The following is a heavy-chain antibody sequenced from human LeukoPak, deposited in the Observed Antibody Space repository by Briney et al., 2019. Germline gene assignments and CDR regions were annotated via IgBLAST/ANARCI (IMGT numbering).Heavy chain of an antibody. D-gene: IGHD4-17*01. V-gene: IGHV1-2*02. J-gene: IGHJ5*02. CDR2: INPNSGGT. Sequence: ASVKVSCKASGYTFTGYYMHWVRQAPGQGLEWMGWINPNSGGTNYAQKFQGRVTMTRDTSISTAYMELSRLRFDDTAVYYCSREYGDYPNWFDPWGQGTLVTVSS. CDR1: GYTFTGYY. CDR3: SREYGDYPNWFDP.